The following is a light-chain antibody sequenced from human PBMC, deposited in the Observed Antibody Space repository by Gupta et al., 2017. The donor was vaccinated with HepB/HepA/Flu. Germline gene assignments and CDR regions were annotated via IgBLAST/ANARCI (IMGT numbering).Light chain of an antibody. CDR2: STN. V-gene: IGLV8-61*01. Sequence: QTVVTQEPSFSVSPGGTVTLTCGLSSGSVSTRYYPSWYQQTPGQAHRPLIYSTNTRSAGVPARFSGSILGNKAALTITGAQADEESDYFCVLYMGSGIWVFGGGTKLTVL. J-gene: IGLJ3*02. CDR3: VLYMGSGIWV. CDR1: SGSVSTRYY.